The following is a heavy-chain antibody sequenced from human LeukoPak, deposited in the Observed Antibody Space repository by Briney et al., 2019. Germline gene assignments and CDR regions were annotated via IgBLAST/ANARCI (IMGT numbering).Heavy chain of an antibody. V-gene: IGHV3-74*01. D-gene: IGHD3-3*02. CDR1: GFTFSGYW. Sequence: QAGGSLRLSCVASGFTFSGYWMHWVRQAPGKGLVWVSQIKTDGTDTTYADSVKGRFTISRDNAKNTLFLQMNSLRAEDTAVYYCVRGHLWAWEDWGQGTLVTVSS. CDR2: IKTDGTDT. J-gene: IGHJ4*02. CDR3: VRGHLWAWED.